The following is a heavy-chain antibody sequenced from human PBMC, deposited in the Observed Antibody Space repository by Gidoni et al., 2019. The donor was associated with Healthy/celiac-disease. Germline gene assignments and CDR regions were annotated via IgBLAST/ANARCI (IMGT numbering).Heavy chain of an antibody. V-gene: IGHV5-51*01. J-gene: IGHJ4*02. D-gene: IGHD5-18*01. CDR3: ARRGYSYGTSDPAYYFDY. CDR1: GYSFTSYW. CDR2: IYPGDSDT. Sequence: EVQLVQSGAEVKKPGESLKISCKGSGYSFTSYWIGWVRQMPGKGLEWMGIIYPGDSDTRYSPSFQGQVTISADKSISTAYLQWSSLKASDTAMYYCARRGYSYGTSDPAYYFDYWGQGTLVTVSS.